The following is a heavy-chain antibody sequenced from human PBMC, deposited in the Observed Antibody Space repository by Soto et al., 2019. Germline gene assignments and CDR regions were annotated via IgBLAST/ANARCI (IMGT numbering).Heavy chain of an antibody. CDR1: GFTFSSYA. D-gene: IGHD3-16*01. CDR3: AKVGDYRYFDH. J-gene: IGHJ4*02. Sequence: EVQLLESGGGLVQPGGSLRLSCAASGFTFSSYAMSWVRQAPGKGLEWVSSITMSGGNTYYADSVKGRFTISRDNSKNTVYLLMNRLKAEDTAVYYCAKVGDYRYFDHWGQGTLVTVSS. V-gene: IGHV3-23*01. CDR2: ITMSGGNT.